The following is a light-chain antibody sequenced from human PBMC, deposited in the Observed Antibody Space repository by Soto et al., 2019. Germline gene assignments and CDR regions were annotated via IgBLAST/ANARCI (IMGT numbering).Light chain of an antibody. V-gene: IGKV3-11*01. CDR3: QQRSSWPLT. Sequence: EILLTQSPATLSLSPGERATLSCRASQSFSSYLAWYQQKPGQAPRLLIYDASNRATGIPVRFSGSGSGTDFTLTISSLEPEDFAVYYCQQRSSWPLTFGGGTKVDIK. CDR1: QSFSSY. J-gene: IGKJ4*01. CDR2: DAS.